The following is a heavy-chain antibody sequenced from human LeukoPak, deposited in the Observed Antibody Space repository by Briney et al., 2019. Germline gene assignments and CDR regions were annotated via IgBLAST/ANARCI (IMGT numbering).Heavy chain of an antibody. D-gene: IGHD1-7*01. CDR1: GYTFTGYY. Sequence: GASVKVSCKASGYTFTGYYMHWVRQAPGQGLEWMGWINPNSGGTNYAQKFQGRVTMTRDTSISTAYMELSRLRSDDTAVYYCARGTSKVGTRRPAFDYWGQGSLVTVSS. CDR2: INPNSGGT. CDR3: ARGTSKVGTRRPAFDY. V-gene: IGHV1-2*02. J-gene: IGHJ4*02.